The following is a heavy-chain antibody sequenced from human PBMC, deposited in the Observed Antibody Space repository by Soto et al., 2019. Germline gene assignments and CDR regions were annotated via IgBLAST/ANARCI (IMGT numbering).Heavy chain of an antibody. D-gene: IGHD1-1*01. Sequence: QVQLQESGPGLVKPSQTLSLTCSVSGVSINSGGYYWSWIRHHPGKGLEWIGYIYYTGHTFYNASLKSRVAMSLDTSKNQFFLKLSSVTAADTAVYYCARGSQLERDALDIWGQGIMVTVSS. CDR1: GVSINSGGYY. CDR2: IYYTGHT. V-gene: IGHV4-31*03. CDR3: ARGSQLERDALDI. J-gene: IGHJ3*02.